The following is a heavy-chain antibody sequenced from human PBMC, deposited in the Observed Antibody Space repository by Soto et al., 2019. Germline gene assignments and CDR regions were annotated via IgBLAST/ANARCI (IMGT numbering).Heavy chain of an antibody. CDR2: ISSSSSSI. CDR1: GFTFSSYS. Sequence: PGGSLRLSCAASGFTFSSYSMNWVRQAPGKGLEWVSYISSSSSSIYYADSVKGRFTISRDNSKNTLYLQMNSLRGEDTAVYYCATPYLGSYSRLDYWGQGTLVTVSS. V-gene: IGHV3-48*01. D-gene: IGHD3-10*01. J-gene: IGHJ4*02. CDR3: ATPYLGSYSRLDY.